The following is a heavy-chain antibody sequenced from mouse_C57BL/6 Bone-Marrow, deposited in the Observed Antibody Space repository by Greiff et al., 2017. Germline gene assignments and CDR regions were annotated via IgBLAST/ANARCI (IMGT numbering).Heavy chain of an antibody. Sequence: QVQLQQPGAELVKPGASVKLSCKASGYTFTSYWMHWVKQRPGQGLEWIGMIHPNSGSTNYNEKFKSKATLTVDKSSSTAYMQRSSLTSEDSAVYYCARFDDYAWFAYWGQGTLVTVSA. V-gene: IGHV1-64*01. CDR1: GYTFTSYW. D-gene: IGHD2-4*01. CDR3: ARFDDYAWFAY. J-gene: IGHJ3*01. CDR2: IHPNSGST.